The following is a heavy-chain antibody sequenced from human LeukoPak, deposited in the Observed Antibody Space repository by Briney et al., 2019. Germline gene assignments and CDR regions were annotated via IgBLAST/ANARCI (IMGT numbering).Heavy chain of an antibody. J-gene: IGHJ4*02. V-gene: IGHV4-39*01. CDR3: ARVTEVDSSGYPDYFDY. Sequence: NPSETLSLTCTVSGGSISSSSYYWGWIRQPPGKGLEWIGSIYYSGSTYYNPSLKSRVTISVDTSKNQFSLKLSSVTAADTAVYYCARVTEVDSSGYPDYFDYWGQGTLVTVSS. CDR1: GGSISSSSYY. CDR2: IYYSGST. D-gene: IGHD3-22*01.